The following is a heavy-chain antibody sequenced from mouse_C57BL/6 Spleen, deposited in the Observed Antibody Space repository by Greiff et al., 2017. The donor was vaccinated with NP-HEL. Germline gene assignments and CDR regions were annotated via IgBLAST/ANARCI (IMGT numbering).Heavy chain of an antibody. CDR3: ARSLITTVVAGDV. D-gene: IGHD1-1*01. J-gene: IGHJ1*03. CDR2: INPSSGYT. Sequence: VQLQQSGAELAKPGASVKLSCKASGYTFTSYWMHWVKQRPGQGLEWIGYINPSSGYTKYNQKFKDKATLTADKSSSTAYMQLSSLTYEDSAVYYCARSLITTVVAGDVWGTGTTVNVSS. V-gene: IGHV1-7*01. CDR1: GYTFTSYW.